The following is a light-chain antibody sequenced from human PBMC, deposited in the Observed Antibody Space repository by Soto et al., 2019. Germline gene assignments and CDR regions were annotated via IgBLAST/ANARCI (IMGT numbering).Light chain of an antibody. CDR3: QQFESSLNT. V-gene: IGKV1-27*01. Sequence: DIQMTQSPSSLSASVGDRVTITCRPSRGIGNALAWYQQKPGTVPKLLIHSASTLQSGVPSRFSGSGSGTDFTLTISSLQPEDVASYYCQQFESSLNTFGQGTKLEIK. J-gene: IGKJ2*01. CDR2: SAS. CDR1: RGIGNA.